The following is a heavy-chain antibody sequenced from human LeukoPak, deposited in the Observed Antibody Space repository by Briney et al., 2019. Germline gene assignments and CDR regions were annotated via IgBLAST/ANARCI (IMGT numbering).Heavy chain of an antibody. Sequence: PGGSLRLSCAASGFTFSRFWITWVRQAPGKGLEWVANIKQDGSEKYYVDSVKGRFTISRDNAKNSLYLQMNSLRVEDTAVYYCAGSGWQVYLDYWGQGTLVTVSS. D-gene: IGHD6-19*01. CDR1: GFTFSRFW. V-gene: IGHV3-7*01. CDR3: AGSGWQVYLDY. CDR2: IKQDGSEK. J-gene: IGHJ4*02.